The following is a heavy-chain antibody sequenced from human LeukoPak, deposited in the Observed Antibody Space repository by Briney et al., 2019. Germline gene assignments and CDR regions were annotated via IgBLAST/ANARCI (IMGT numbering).Heavy chain of an antibody. V-gene: IGHV1-8*01. J-gene: IGHJ6*02. CDR2: MNPNSGNT. CDR1: GYTFTSYD. Sequence: GASVKVSFKASGYTFTSYDINWVRQATGQGLEWMGWMNPNSGNTGYAQKFQGRVTMTRNTSISTAYMELSSLRSEDTAVYYCANWGYGSGSYYYYYGMDVWGQGTTVTVSS. D-gene: IGHD3-10*01. CDR3: ANWGYGSGSYYYYYGMDV.